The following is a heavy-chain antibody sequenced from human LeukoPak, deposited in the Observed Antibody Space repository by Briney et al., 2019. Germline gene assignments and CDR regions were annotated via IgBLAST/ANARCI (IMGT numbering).Heavy chain of an antibody. V-gene: IGHV5-51*01. Sequence: GESLKISCKGSGYSFTTYWIAWVRQMPGKGLEWMGIIYPADSDTRYSPSFQGQVTISADKSISTAYLQWSSLKASDTAMYYCARRIAVAGTPHYSDYMGVWGKGTTVTVSS. CDR1: GYSFTTYW. D-gene: IGHD6-19*01. CDR3: ARRIAVAGTPHYSDYMGV. J-gene: IGHJ6*03. CDR2: IYPADSDT.